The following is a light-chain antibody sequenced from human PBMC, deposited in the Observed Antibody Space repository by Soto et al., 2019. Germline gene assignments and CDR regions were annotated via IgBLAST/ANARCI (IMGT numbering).Light chain of an antibody. Sequence: EIVLTQSPGTLSLSPGERATLSCRASQSVSSSYLAWYQQKPGQAPRLLIYGASSRATGIPDRFSGSGSGTGFTLTISRLEPEDVAVYYCQQYGSSPFTFGPGTKVDIK. CDR3: QQYGSSPFT. CDR2: GAS. CDR1: QSVSSSY. V-gene: IGKV3-20*01. J-gene: IGKJ3*01.